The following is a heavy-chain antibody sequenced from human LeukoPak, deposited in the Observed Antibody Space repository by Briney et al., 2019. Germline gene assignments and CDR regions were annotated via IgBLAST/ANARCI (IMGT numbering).Heavy chain of an antibody. D-gene: IGHD5-12*01. J-gene: IGHJ4*02. Sequence: GGSLRLSCAASGFTFSSYLMSWVRQAPGKGLEWVAKIKQDGSEKYYVHPVKGRFTISRDNAKTSLYLQMNSRRAEDTAVYYCARGGDYWGQGTLVTVYS. CDR2: IKQDGSEK. CDR3: ARGGDY. CDR1: GFTFSSYL. V-gene: IGHV3-7*01.